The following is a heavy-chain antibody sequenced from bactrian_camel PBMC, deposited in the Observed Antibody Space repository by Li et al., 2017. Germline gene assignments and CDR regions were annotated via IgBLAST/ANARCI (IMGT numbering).Heavy chain of an antibody. V-gene: IGHV3S53*01. CDR3: GVYDAYGGRCSFREDFYDY. Sequence: HVQLVESGGGSVQAGGSLRLSSAFSGYTYSGHCMGWFRQAPGKEREGVAVIAGSGSPGYADSVKGRFTISQDNASKTVVLQMNSLKPEDTAMYYCGVYDAYGGRCSFREDFYDYWGPGTQVTVS. D-gene: IGHD6*01. CDR2: IAGSGSP. CDR1: GYTYSGHC. J-gene: IGHJ4*01.